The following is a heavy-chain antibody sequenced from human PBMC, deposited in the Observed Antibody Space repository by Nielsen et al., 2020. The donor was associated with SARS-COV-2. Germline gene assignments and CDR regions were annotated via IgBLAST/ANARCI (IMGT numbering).Heavy chain of an antibody. Sequence: GESLKISCAASGFTFSSYGMHWVRQAPGKGLEWVANIKEDGNEKRYVDSVRGRFTISRDNAKDSLYLLMNSLRAEDSAVYYCAKGQQRFDYWGQGARVTVSS. D-gene: IGHD6-13*01. CDR3: AKGQQRFDY. V-gene: IGHV3-7*03. CDR1: GFTFSSYG. CDR2: IKEDGNEK. J-gene: IGHJ4*02.